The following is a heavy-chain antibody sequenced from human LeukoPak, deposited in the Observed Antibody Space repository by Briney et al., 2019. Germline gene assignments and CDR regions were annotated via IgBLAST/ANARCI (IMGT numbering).Heavy chain of an antibody. CDR3: ARGDYNGNPDFDS. D-gene: IGHD4-11*01. CDR2: ISYSGST. Sequence: KSSETLSLTCTVSGGSISSYYWTWIRQPPGKRLEWIGYISYSGSTNYNPSLKSRVTISVDTSKNQFSLKLNSVTAADTAVYYCARGDYNGNPDFDSWGQGTLVTVSS. J-gene: IGHJ4*02. V-gene: IGHV4-59*01. CDR1: GGSISSYY.